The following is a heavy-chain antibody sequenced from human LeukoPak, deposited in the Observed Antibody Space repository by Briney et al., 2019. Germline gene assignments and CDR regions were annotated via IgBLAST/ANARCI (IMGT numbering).Heavy chain of an antibody. CDR3: ARSADVRLDS. V-gene: IGHV6-1*01. J-gene: IGHJ4*02. D-gene: IGHD3-10*02. CDR1: GDSVSSNSAA. CDR2: TYYRSRWYN. Sequence: SQTLSLTCAISGDSVSSNSAAWTWIRQSPSRGLEWLGRTYYRSRWYNEYAVSVKSRITVNPDSSKNHFSLHLNSVTPDDTAVYYCARSADVRLDSWGQGTLVTVSS.